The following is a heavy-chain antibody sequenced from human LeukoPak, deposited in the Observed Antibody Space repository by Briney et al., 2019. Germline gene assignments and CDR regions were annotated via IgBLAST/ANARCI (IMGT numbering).Heavy chain of an antibody. D-gene: IGHD5-24*01. CDR2: ISSSSSYI. CDR1: GFTFSSYS. Sequence: KSGGSLRLSCAASGFTFSSYSMNWVCQAPGRGLEWVSSISSSSSYIYYADSVKGRFTISRDNSKNTLYLQMNSLRAEDTAVYYCAKDPGDGYNYRYWYFDLWGRGTLVTVSS. J-gene: IGHJ2*01. V-gene: IGHV3-21*01. CDR3: AKDPGDGYNYRYWYFDL.